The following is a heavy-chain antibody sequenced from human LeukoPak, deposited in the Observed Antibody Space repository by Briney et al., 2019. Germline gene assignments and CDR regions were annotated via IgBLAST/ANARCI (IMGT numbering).Heavy chain of an antibody. CDR1: GFTFSSYA. CDR3: RLLHLEHYDLRRGQIDY. CDR2: ISGSGGST. D-gene: IGHD3-3*01. Sequence: GGSLRLSCAASGFTFSSYAMSWVRQAPGKGLEWVSAISGSGGSTYYADSVRGRFTISRDNSNNTLYLQMNSLRAEDTAVYYCRLLHLEHYDLRRGQIDYWGQGTLVTVSS. V-gene: IGHV3-23*01. J-gene: IGHJ4*02.